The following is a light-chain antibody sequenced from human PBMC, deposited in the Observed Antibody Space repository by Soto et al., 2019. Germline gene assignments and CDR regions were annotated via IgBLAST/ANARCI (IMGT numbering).Light chain of an antibody. CDR3: QAWDSSKRV. V-gene: IGLV3-1*01. J-gene: IGLJ2*01. CDR1: KLGDKY. CDR2: QDS. Sequence: SYELTQPPSVSVSPGQTASITCSGDKLGDKYACWYQQKPGQSPVLVIYQDSKRASGIPERFSGSNSGNTATLTISGTQAMDEADYYCQAWDSSKRVFGGGTKLTVL.